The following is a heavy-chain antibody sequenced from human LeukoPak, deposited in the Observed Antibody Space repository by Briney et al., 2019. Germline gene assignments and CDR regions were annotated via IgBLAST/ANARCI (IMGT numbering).Heavy chain of an antibody. CDR3: ARVNCSGGSCPFDY. J-gene: IGHJ4*02. V-gene: IGHV1-18*01. CDR1: GYSFTSYG. D-gene: IGHD2-15*01. CDR2: ISAYNGNT. Sequence: ASVNVSCKASGYSFTSYGISWVRQAPGQGLEWMGWISAYNGNTNYAQKLQGRVTMTTDTSTSTAYMELRSLRSDDTAVYYCARVNCSGGSCPFDYWGQGTLVTVSS.